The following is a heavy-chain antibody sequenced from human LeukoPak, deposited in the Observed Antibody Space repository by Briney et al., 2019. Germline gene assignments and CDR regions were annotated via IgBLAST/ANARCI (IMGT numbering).Heavy chain of an antibody. D-gene: IGHD2-15*01. J-gene: IGHJ4*02. V-gene: IGHV3-23*01. CDR2: ISVSGGTT. CDR1: GFTFSSYD. CDR3: ARGPLCNGCSCQRFDC. Sequence: PGGSLRLSCAASGFTFSSYDMSWFRQAPGKGLAWVSAISVSGGTTYHADSVKGRFTISRDNSKNTLYLQMNNLRVEDTAVYYCARGPLCNGCSCQRFDCWGQGTLVTVSS.